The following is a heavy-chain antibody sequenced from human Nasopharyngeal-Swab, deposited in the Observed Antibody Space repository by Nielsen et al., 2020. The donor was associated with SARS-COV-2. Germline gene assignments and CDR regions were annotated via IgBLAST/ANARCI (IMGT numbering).Heavy chain of an antibody. CDR3: ARDRGKQLVRSYYYYYGMDD. CDR1: GYTFTSYA. CDR2: INAGNGNT. J-gene: IGHJ6*02. V-gene: IGHV1-3*01. D-gene: IGHD6-6*01. Sequence: ASVKVSCKASGYTFTSYAMHWVRQAPGQRLEWMGWINAGNGNTKYSQKFQGRVTITRDTSASTAYMELSSLRSEDTAVYYCARDRGKQLVRSYYYYYGMDDWGQGTTVTVSS.